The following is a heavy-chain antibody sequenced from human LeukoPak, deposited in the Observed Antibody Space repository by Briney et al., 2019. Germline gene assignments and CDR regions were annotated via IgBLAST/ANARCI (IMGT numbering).Heavy chain of an antibody. J-gene: IGHJ3*02. D-gene: IGHD2-15*01. CDR3: VRHLSAGRPAFDI. CDR2: IYYSGST. Sequence: PETLSLTCTVSGGSINSYYWSWIRQPPGKGLEWIGYIYYSGSTNYNPSHKSRVTISVDTSNNKFSLKLTSLTAADTAVYYCVRHLSAGRPAFDIWGQGTMVTVSS. CDR1: GGSINSYY. V-gene: IGHV4-59*08.